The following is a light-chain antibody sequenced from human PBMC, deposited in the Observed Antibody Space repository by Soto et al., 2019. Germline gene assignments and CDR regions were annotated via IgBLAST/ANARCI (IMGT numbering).Light chain of an antibody. CDR2: AAS. Sequence: DIQMTQSPSSLSASVGDRVTITCRASQSLSSYLNWYQQKPGKAPNLLIYAASSLQIGVPSKFSRSGSGTDFTLTISSRQPEDSATYYCQQSYSSPFTFGPGTKVDIK. J-gene: IGKJ3*01. V-gene: IGKV1-39*01. CDR1: QSLSSY. CDR3: QQSYSSPFT.